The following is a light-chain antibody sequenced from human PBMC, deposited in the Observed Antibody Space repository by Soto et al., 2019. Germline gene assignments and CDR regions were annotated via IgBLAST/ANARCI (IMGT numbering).Light chain of an antibody. CDR1: QSISTW. V-gene: IGKV1-5*01. Sequence: EIEMTLSPSTLCASVGDRVTITCRASQSISTWLAWYQQKPGKAPKLLIYDAFYLERGVPSRFSGSGSGTEFTLTISSLQPDDLATYYCQQYNSFWTFGQGTKVDIK. J-gene: IGKJ1*01. CDR3: QQYNSFWT. CDR2: DAF.